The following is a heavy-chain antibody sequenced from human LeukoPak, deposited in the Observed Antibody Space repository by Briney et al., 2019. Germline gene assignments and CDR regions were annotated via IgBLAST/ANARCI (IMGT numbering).Heavy chain of an antibody. CDR1: GVSISSSSYY. D-gene: IGHD5-18*01. CDR3: ASEYSYRPESY. J-gene: IGHJ4*02. V-gene: IGHV4-39*01. Sequence: PSETLSLTRTVSGVSISSSSYYWGWIRQPPGKGLEWIGSIYYSGSTYYNPSLKSRVTISVDTSKNQFSLKLSSVTAADTAVYHCASEYSYRPESYWGQGTLVTVSS. CDR2: IYYSGST.